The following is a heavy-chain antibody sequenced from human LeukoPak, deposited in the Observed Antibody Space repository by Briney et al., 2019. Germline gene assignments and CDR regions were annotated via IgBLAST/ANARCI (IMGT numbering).Heavy chain of an antibody. Sequence: SVKVSCKASGGTFSSYAISWVRQAPGQGLEWMGGIIPIFGTANYAQKFQGRVTITADESTSTAYMELSSLRSEDTAAYYCASQIVVVPAAHYYYYYYRDVWGKGTTVTVSS. CDR2: IIPIFGTA. J-gene: IGHJ6*03. D-gene: IGHD2-2*01. CDR1: GGTFSSYA. V-gene: IGHV1-69*13. CDR3: ASQIVVVPAAHYYYYYYRDV.